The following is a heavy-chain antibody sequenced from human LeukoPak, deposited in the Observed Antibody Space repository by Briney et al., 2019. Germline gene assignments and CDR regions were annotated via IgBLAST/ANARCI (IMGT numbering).Heavy chain of an antibody. Sequence: GASVKVSCKASGYTFTSYDINWVRQATGQGLEWMGWMNPNSGGANYAQKFRGRVTMTRDTSITTAYMELSSLKSDDTALYYCARVYYLWESYRYLFDYWGQGSLVTVSS. CDR2: MNPNSGGA. CDR1: GYTFTSYD. D-gene: IGHD3-16*02. V-gene: IGHV1-2*02. CDR3: ARVYYLWESYRYLFDY. J-gene: IGHJ4*02.